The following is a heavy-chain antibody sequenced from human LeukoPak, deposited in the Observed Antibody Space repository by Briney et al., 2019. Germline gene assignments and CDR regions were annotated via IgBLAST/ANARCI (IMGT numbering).Heavy chain of an antibody. CDR3: ARLLPGGQWLDTGTDH. D-gene: IGHD6-19*01. Sequence: GESLKIPCKASGYTFTKSWLGCVGQMPGKGLESMGIIYPGDSNTRYSPSFPGQVPISADKYNNTAYLQWSSLKATDTAMYYCARLLPGGQWLDTGTDHWGQGTLVTVSS. CDR1: GYTFTKSW. J-gene: IGHJ4*02. CDR2: IYPGDSNT. V-gene: IGHV5-51*01.